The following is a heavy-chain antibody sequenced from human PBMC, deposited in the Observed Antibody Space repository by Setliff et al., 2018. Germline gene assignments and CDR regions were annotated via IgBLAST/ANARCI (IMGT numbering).Heavy chain of an antibody. CDR3: ARGSYYASSGYCPDFFDF. Sequence: SVKVSCKASGGTCSSYGISWVRQAPGQGLEWMGGTIPIFGSTNYAQRVQGRVTIITDESTSTAFMELSCLRSEDTGMYYCARGSYYASSGYCPDFFDFWGQGTLVATSS. CDR2: TIPIFGST. D-gene: IGHD3-22*01. J-gene: IGHJ4*01. V-gene: IGHV1-69*05. CDR1: GGTCSSYG.